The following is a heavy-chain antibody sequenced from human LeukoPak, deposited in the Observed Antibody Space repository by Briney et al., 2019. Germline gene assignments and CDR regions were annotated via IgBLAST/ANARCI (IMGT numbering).Heavy chain of an antibody. CDR1: GFTFSSYS. V-gene: IGHV3-48*01. J-gene: IGHJ4*02. D-gene: IGHD3-22*01. CDR2: ISSSSSTI. Sequence: GGSLRLSCAASGFTFSSYSMNWVRQAPGKGLEWVSCISSSSSTIYYADSVKGRFTISRDNSKNTLYLQMNSLRAEDTAVYYCAKGYFYDTSVYLSFEYWGQGTLVTVSS. CDR3: AKGYFYDTSVYLSFEY.